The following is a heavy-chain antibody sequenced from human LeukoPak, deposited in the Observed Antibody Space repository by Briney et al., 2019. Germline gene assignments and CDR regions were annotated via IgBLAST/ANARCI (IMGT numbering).Heavy chain of an antibody. Sequence: SETLSLTCTVSGGSISSYYWSWIRQPPGKGLEWIGYIYYSGSTNYNPSLKSRVTISVDTSKNQFSLKLSSVTAADTAVYYCVRLAYYDSSGYYYLGYYYGMDVWGQGTTVTVSS. D-gene: IGHD3-22*01. CDR1: GGSISSYY. J-gene: IGHJ6*02. CDR2: IYYSGST. V-gene: IGHV4-59*08. CDR3: VRLAYYDSSGYYYLGYYYGMDV.